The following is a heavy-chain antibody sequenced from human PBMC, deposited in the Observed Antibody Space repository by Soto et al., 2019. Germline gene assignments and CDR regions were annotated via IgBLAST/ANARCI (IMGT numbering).Heavy chain of an antibody. D-gene: IGHD2-2*01. J-gene: IGHJ5*02. V-gene: IGHV4-59*01. CDR1: GGSISSYY. Sequence: SETLSLTCTVYGGSISSYYSSWIRQPPGKGLEWIGYIYYIGSTNYNPSLKSRVTISVDTSKNQFSLKLSSVTAADTAVYYCARGLRRQLLSWFDPWGQGTLVTVSS. CDR2: IYYIGST. CDR3: ARGLRRQLLSWFDP.